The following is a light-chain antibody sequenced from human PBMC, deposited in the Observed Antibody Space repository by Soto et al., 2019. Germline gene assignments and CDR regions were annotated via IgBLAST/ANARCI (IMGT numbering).Light chain of an antibody. CDR3: HQYGSSPL. J-gene: IGKJ3*01. Sequence: EIVLTQSPGTLSLSPGERATLSCRACHIFCSSFLSWSQQKLGLAPRLLFFDASSRPFGFPDSFSGSGSGTAFIFTFSRREPENLAVYYCHQYGSSPLFGLGTKGDIK. CDR2: DAS. V-gene: IGKV3-20*01. CDR1: HIFCSSF.